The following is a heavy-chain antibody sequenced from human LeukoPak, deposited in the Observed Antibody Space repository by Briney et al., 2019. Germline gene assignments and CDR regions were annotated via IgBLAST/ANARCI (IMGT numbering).Heavy chain of an antibody. CDR2: IYYSGST. CDR1: GGSISSSSYY. CDR3: ARDGTVTTGYYYYGMDV. J-gene: IGHJ6*02. D-gene: IGHD4-17*01. V-gene: IGHV4-39*07. Sequence: SETLSLTCTVSGGSISSSSYYWGWIRQPPGKGLEWIGSIYYSGSTYYNPSLKSRVTISVDTSKNQFSLKLSSVTAADTAVYYCARDGTVTTGYYYYGMDVWGQGTTVTVSS.